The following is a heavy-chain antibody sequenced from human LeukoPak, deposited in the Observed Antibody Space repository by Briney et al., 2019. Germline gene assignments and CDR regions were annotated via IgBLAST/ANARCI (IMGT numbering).Heavy chain of an antibody. Sequence: GASVKVSCKVSGYTLTELSMHWVRQAPGKGLGWMGGFDPEDGETIYAQKFQGRVTMTEDTSTDTAYMELSGLRSEDTAVYYCATLAIVVVPAAIRGNGMDVWGQGTTVTVSS. V-gene: IGHV1-24*01. CDR3: ATLAIVVVPAAIRGNGMDV. CDR2: FDPEDGET. J-gene: IGHJ6*02. CDR1: GYTLTELS. D-gene: IGHD2-2*02.